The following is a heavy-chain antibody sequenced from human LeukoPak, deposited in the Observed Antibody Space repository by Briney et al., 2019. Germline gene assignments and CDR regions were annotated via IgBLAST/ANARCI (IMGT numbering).Heavy chain of an antibody. Sequence: SPSETLSLTCTVSGGSISNHYRNWIRQPPGKGLEWIGYIYYSGSTNYNPSLKSRVTISVDTSKNQFSLKLSSVTAADTAVYYCARGNPYDFWSGYYALDYWGQGTLVTVSS. D-gene: IGHD3-3*01. CDR2: IYYSGST. J-gene: IGHJ4*02. CDR1: GGSISNHY. CDR3: ARGNPYDFWSGYYALDY. V-gene: IGHV4-59*11.